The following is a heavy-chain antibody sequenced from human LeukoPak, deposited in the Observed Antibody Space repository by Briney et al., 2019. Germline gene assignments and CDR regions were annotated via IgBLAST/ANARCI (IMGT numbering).Heavy chain of an antibody. D-gene: IGHD6-6*01. V-gene: IGHV4-59*01. J-gene: IGHJ5*02. Sequence: SETLSLTCTVSGGSISSYYWSWIRQPPGKGLEWIGYIYYSGSTNYNPSLKSRLTISVDTSKNQFSLKLSSVTAADTAVYYCAREGQLSKNWFDPWGQGTLVTVSS. CDR2: IYYSGST. CDR1: GGSISSYY. CDR3: AREGQLSKNWFDP.